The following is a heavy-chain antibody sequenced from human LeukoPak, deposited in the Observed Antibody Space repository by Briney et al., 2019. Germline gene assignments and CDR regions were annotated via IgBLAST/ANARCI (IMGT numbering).Heavy chain of an antibody. CDR1: GFTFGDYV. J-gene: IGHJ4*02. CDR3: ARAGQEWFGELGFDQ. D-gene: IGHD3-10*01. V-gene: IGHV3-7*01. CDR2: IKQDGSEK. Sequence: GGSLRLSCTASGFTFGDYVMSWVRQAPGKGLEWVANIKQDGSEKNYVESVKGRFTISRDNAKNSLYLQTNSLRAEDTAVYYCARAGQEWFGELGFDQWGQGTLVIVSS.